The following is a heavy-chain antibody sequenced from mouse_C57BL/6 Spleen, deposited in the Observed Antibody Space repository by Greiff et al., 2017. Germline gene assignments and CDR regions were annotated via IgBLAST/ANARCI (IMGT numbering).Heavy chain of an antibody. CDR3: AREDDGSRFAY. CDR2: IDPSDSCT. D-gene: IGHD1-1*01. Sequence: VQLQQPGAELVRPGTSVKLSCKASGYTFTSYWMPWVKQRPGQGLEWIGAIDPSDSCTNYNQKFKGKATLTVDTSSSTAYMQLSSLTSEDSAVYYCAREDDGSRFAYWGQGTLVTVSA. CDR1: GYTFTSYW. J-gene: IGHJ3*01. V-gene: IGHV1-59*01.